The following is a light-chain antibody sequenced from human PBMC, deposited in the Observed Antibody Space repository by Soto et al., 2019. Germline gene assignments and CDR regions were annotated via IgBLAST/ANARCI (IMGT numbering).Light chain of an antibody. CDR3: QTWGTGIHWV. CDR1: SGHSSYA. CDR2: LNSDGSH. J-gene: IGLJ3*02. V-gene: IGLV4-69*01. Sequence: QPVLTQSPSASASLGASVKLTCTLSSGHSSYAIAWHQQQPEKGPRHLMKLNSDGSHSKGDGIPDRFSGSSSGAERYLTISSLQSEDEADYYCQTWGTGIHWVFGGGTKLTVL.